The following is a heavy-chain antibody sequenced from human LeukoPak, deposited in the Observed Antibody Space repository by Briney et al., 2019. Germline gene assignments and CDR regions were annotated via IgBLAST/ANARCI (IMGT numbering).Heavy chain of an antibody. CDR2: INSDGSST. CDR3: ARSSSSYPWYYGMDV. Sequence: GGSLRLSCAASGFTFSSYWVHWVRQAPGKGLVWVSRINSDGSSTSYADSVKGRFTISRDNAKNTLYLQMDSLRAEDTAVYYCARSSSSYPWYYGMDVWGQGTTVTVSS. CDR1: GFTFSSYW. J-gene: IGHJ6*02. V-gene: IGHV3-74*01. D-gene: IGHD6-19*01.